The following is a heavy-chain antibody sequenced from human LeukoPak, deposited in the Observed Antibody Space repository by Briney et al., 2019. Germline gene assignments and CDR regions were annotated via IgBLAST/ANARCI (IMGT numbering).Heavy chain of an antibody. Sequence: GGSLRLSCAASGFTFSSYSMNWVRQAPGKGLEWVSSISSSSSYIYYADSVKVRFTISRYNAKNSLYLQMNSLRAEDTAVYYCAREGGYSSSWYDWSYYYYMDVWGKGTTVTVSS. CDR2: ISSSSSYI. CDR3: AREGGYSSSWYDWSYYYYMDV. D-gene: IGHD6-13*01. CDR1: GFTFSSYS. J-gene: IGHJ6*03. V-gene: IGHV3-21*01.